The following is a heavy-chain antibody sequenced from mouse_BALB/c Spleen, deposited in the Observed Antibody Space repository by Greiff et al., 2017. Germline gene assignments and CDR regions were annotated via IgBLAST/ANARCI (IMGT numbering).Heavy chain of an antibody. CDR3: ARRYYGKGVFDY. V-gene: IGHV1-39*01. J-gene: IGHJ2*01. D-gene: IGHD2-1*01. CDR1: GYSFTGYN. CDR2: IDPYYGGT. Sequence: EVHLVESGPELEKPGASVKISCKASGYSFTGYNMNWVKQSNGKSLEWIGNIDPYYGGTSYNQKFKGKATLTVDKSSSTAYMQLKSLTSEDSAVYYCARRYYGKGVFDYWGQGTTLTVSS.